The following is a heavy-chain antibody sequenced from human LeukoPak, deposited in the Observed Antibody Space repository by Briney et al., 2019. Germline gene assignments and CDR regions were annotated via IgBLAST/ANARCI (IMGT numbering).Heavy chain of an antibody. V-gene: IGHV4-30-2*01. J-gene: IGHJ3*02. CDR2: IYYSGST. CDR3: ARALWGGWNEAFDI. D-gene: IGHD1-1*01. CDR1: GDSMTSAGHY. Sequence: SETLSLTCTVSGDSMTSAGHYWSWIRQPPGKGLEWIGYIYYSGSTYYKPSLKSRVTISLDRSKNQLSLKLTSVTAADTAVYYCARALWGGWNEAFDIWGRGTMVTVSS.